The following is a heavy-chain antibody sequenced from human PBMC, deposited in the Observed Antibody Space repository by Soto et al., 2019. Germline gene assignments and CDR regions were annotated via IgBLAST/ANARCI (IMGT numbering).Heavy chain of an antibody. CDR2: IYHMGGT. CDR3: ARFTYKSGFNWFDP. V-gene: IGHV4-59*03. J-gene: IGHJ5*02. CDR1: VASINSDY. Sequence: SETLSLTCAVSVASINSDYWSCIRHSPGKGLEWIGYIYHMGGTDYNPSLKSRVTISIDKSKNQFSLNLRSVTAADTAVYFCARFTYKSGFNWFDPWGQGTQVTVSS. D-gene: IGHD5-12*01.